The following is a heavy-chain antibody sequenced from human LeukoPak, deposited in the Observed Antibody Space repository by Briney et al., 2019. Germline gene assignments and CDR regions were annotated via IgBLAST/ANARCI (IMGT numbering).Heavy chain of an antibody. D-gene: IGHD5-12*01. Sequence: GGSLTLSCAASGFTFSSYAMHWVRQAPGKGLEWVAVISYDGSNKYYADSVKGRFTISRDNSKNTLYLQMNNLRAEDTAVYYCASGYSGYDGFDYWGQGTLVTVSS. CDR1: GFTFSSYA. CDR2: ISYDGSNK. V-gene: IGHV3-30-3*01. J-gene: IGHJ4*02. CDR3: ASGYSGYDGFDY.